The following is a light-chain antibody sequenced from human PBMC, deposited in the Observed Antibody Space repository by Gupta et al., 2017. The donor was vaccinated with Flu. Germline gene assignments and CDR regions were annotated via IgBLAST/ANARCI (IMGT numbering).Light chain of an antibody. CDR2: SIS. V-gene: IGKV3-15*01. CDR1: QSVSSN. Sequence: EIVLTPSPATLSVSPGERAPLSCRASQSVSSNFACYQQKPGQSPRLLIYSISTRATGGPARFSGSGSEREFTITISSLQSEDFAVYYCQQYKNWPPWTFGQGTKVEIK. CDR3: QQYKNWPPWT. J-gene: IGKJ1*01.